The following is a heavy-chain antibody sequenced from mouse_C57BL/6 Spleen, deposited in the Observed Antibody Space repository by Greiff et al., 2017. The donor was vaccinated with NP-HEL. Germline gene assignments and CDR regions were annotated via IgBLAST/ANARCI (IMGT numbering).Heavy chain of an antibody. D-gene: IGHD1-1*01. J-gene: IGHJ4*01. Sequence: QVQLQQPGAELVMPGASVKLSCKASGYTFTSYWMHWVKQRPGQGLEWIGEIDPSDSYTNYNQKFKGKSTLTVDKSSSTAYMQLSSLTSEDSAVYYCARSHGSSHYYAMDYWGQGTSVTVSS. CDR3: ARSHGSSHYYAMDY. V-gene: IGHV1-69*01. CDR1: GYTFTSYW. CDR2: IDPSDSYT.